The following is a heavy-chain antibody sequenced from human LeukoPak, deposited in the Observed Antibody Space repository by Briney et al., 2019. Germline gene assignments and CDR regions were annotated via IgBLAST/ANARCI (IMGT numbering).Heavy chain of an antibody. CDR1: GGTFSSYA. J-gene: IGHJ6*02. V-gene: IGHV1-69*04. Sequence: SVKVSCKASGGTFSSYAISWVRQAPGQGLEWMGRIIPILGIANYAQKFQGRVTITADKSPSTAYMELSSLRSEDTAVYYCARIRITMVRGPSGMDVWGQGTTVTVSS. CDR3: ARIRITMVRGPSGMDV. CDR2: IIPILGIA. D-gene: IGHD3-10*01.